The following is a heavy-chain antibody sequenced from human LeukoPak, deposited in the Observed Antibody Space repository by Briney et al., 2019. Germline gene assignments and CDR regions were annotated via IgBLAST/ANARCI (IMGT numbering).Heavy chain of an antibody. Sequence: QSGGSLRLSCAASGFTFRNYWMSWVRQAPGEGLEWVANIRPDGSQKYYVDSARGRFTISRDNAKSSLYLQMSSLRPEDTATYYCARDFQPRYRSSSSCSPAWGQGTTVTVSS. CDR3: ARDFQPRYRSSSSCSPA. CDR1: GFTFRNYW. J-gene: IGHJ6*02. CDR2: IRPDGSQK. D-gene: IGHD2-2*01. V-gene: IGHV3-7*03.